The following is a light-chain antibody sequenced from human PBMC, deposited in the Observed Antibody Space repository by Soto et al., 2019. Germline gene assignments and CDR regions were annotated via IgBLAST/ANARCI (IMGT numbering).Light chain of an antibody. CDR3: SSYSASSTTHYV. CDR2: DVT. CDR1: SSDIGGYNY. Sequence: QSALTQPASLSGSPGQSITISCTGTSSDIGGYNYVSWYQQHPGKAPKLIIHDVTNRPSGVSDRFFGSKSGHTASLTISGLQATDEAHYYCSSYSASSTTHYVFGTGTKVTVL. J-gene: IGLJ1*01. V-gene: IGLV2-14*03.